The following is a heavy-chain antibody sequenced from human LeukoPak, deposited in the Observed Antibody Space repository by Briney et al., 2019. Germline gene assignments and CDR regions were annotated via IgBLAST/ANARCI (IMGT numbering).Heavy chain of an antibody. J-gene: IGHJ4*02. D-gene: IGHD4-17*01. CDR2: IYYSGST. CDR3: AIPGDYGDYDGMYYFDY. CDR1: GGSISSYY. Sequence: SETLSLTCTVSGGSISSYYWSWIRQPPGKGLEWIGYIYYSGSTNYNPSLKSRVTISVDTSKNQFSLKLSSVTAADTAVYYCAIPGDYGDYDGMYYFDYWGQGTLVTVSS. V-gene: IGHV4-59*08.